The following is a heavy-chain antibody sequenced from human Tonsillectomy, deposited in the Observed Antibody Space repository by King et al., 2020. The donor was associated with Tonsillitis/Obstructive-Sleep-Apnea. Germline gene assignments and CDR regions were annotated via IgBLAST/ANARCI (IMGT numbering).Heavy chain of an antibody. D-gene: IGHD2-2*01. CDR2: IFYSGST. J-gene: IGHJ6*03. Sequence: VQLQESGPGLVKPSETLSLTCTVSGGSISSYYWSWIRQPPGKGLEWIGYIFYSGSTNYNPSLKSRVTISVDTSKKQFSLKLSSVTAADTAVYYYARDHCSSTSCYGNYYYMDVWGKGTTVTVSS. CDR3: ARDHCSSTSCYGNYYYMDV. V-gene: IGHV4-59*01. CDR1: GGSISSYY.